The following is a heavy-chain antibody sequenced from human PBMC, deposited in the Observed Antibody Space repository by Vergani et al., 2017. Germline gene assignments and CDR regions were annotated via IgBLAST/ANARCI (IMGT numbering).Heavy chain of an antibody. CDR3: AIQRPSSGWSPGHFDT. CDR2: IYYSGLT. V-gene: IGHV4-39*01. D-gene: IGHD6-19*01. CDR1: GGSITSSSYY. J-gene: IGHJ4*02. Sequence: QLHLQESGPGLVKPSETLSLTCTVSGGSITSSSYYWGWIRQPPGKSLEWIGSIYYSGLTYYNPSLKSRVAISVDTSKNQFSLKVTSVTAADTAVYFSAIQRPSSGWSPGHFDTGGQGILVTVS.